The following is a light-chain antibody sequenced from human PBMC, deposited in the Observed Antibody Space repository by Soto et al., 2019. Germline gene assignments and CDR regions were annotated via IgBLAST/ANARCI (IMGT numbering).Light chain of an antibody. J-gene: IGKJ2*02. V-gene: IGKV1-5*01. CDR2: DAS. CDR3: QQYYRSCT. CDR1: QSVTDW. Sequence: DLQFTHSPSTLSASVGDRVTITFRASQSVTDWLAWYQQKPGKAPKLLIYDASSLQSGVPSRFSGSGSGTEFSLTISSLQPDDFATYYCQQYYRSCTFGQGTKVDIK.